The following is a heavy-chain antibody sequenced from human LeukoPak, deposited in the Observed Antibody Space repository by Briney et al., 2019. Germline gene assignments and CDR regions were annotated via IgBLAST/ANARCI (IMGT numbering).Heavy chain of an antibody. D-gene: IGHD3-10*01. V-gene: IGHV3-23*01. J-gene: IGHJ2*01. CDR2: ISGSGGST. CDR1: GFTFSSYA. CDR3: AKDRGPRRGDRGYFDL. Sequence: PGGSLRLSCAASGFTFSSYAMSWVRQAPGKGLEWVSAISGSGGSTYYADSVKGRFTISRDNSKNTLYLQMNSLRAEDTAVYYCAKDRGPRRGDRGYFDLWGRGTLVTVSS.